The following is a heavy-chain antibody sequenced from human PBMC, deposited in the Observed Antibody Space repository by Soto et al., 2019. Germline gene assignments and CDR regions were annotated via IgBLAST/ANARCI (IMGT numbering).Heavy chain of an antibody. CDR3: ARDGQPIGAFDI. Sequence: ASVKVSCKASGYTFTSYGISWVRQAPGQGLEWMGWISAYNGNTNYAQKLQGRVTMTTDTSTRTAYMELRSLRSEDTAVYYCARDGQPIGAFDIWGQGTMVTVSS. D-gene: IGHD2-21*01. J-gene: IGHJ3*02. CDR2: ISAYNGNT. CDR1: GYTFTSYG. V-gene: IGHV1-18*01.